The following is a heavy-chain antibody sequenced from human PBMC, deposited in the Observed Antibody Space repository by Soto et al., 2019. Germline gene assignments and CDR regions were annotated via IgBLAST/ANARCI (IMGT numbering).Heavy chain of an antibody. CDR3: AKTSSTKAFDI. CDR2: IGSGGGT. V-gene: IGHV3-23*01. J-gene: IGHJ3*02. CDR1: GFSFTSYA. Sequence: GGSLRLSCAASGFSFTSYAMNWVRQAPGKGLEWVSAIGSGGGTYYADSVKGRFTISRDNSKNTLHLQMNSLRAEDTALYYCAKTSSTKAFDIWGQGTMVTVSS. D-gene: IGHD2-2*01.